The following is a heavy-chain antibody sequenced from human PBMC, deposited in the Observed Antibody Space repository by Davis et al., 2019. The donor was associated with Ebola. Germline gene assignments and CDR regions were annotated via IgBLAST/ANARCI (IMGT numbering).Heavy chain of an antibody. Sequence: SETLSPTCPPPGGSISSYYWSWIRQPPGKGLEWSGYIYYSGSTNYNPSLKSRVTISVDTSKNQFSLQLTSVTAADTAVYYCARGDSYYDPSGYYAGPEAPDHWGQGTLVSVSS. CDR2: IYYSGST. V-gene: IGHV4-59*12. J-gene: IGHJ4*02. D-gene: IGHD3-22*01. CDR3: ARGDSYYDPSGYYAGPEAPDH. CDR1: GGSISSYY.